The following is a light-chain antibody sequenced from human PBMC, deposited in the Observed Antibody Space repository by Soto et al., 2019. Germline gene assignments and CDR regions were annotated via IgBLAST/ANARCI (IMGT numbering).Light chain of an antibody. J-gene: IGKJ4*01. CDR1: QSIVTY. Sequence: DIQMTQSPSSLSASVGDRVTITCRASQSIVTYLNWYLQKPGKAPKLLIYAASNLQSGVPSRFSGSGSGTDFTLTISSLQPEDFATYYCQQVSGYPLNFGGGTKVDI. V-gene: IGKV1-39*01. CDR2: AAS. CDR3: QQVSGYPLN.